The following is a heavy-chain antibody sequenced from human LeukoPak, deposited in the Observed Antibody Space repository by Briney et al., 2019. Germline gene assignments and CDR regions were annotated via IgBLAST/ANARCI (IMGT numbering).Heavy chain of an antibody. V-gene: IGHV3-74*01. J-gene: IGHJ2*01. CDR3: ARVVEYCSSTGCNYWYFDL. CDR2: INTDGTST. CDR1: GFTFSDYW. Sequence: GGSLRLSCAASGFTFSDYWIRWVRQAPGKGLVWVSRINTDGTSTTYADSVRGRFTISRDNAKNTLYLQMNSLRAEDTAVYYCARVVEYCSSTGCNYWYFDLWGRGTLVTVSS. D-gene: IGHD2-2*01.